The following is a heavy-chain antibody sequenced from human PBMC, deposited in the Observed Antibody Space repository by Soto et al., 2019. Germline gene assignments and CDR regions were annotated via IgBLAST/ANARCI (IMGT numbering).Heavy chain of an antibody. D-gene: IGHD2-2*01. CDR1: GYTFTTYG. Sequence: ASVKVSCKASGYTFTTYGINWVRQAPGQGLEWMGWVSPYNGDTTYVQKVQGRVTMTTDTSTTTAYLELRSLRSDDTAVYYCAREVGHMDVWGQGTTVTVSS. V-gene: IGHV1-18*04. J-gene: IGHJ6*02. CDR3: AREVGHMDV. CDR2: VSPYNGDT.